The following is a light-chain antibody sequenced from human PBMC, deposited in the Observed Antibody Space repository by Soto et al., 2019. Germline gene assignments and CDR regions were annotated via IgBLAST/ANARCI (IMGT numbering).Light chain of an antibody. CDR1: SSDVGKYDR. CDR2: EVI. CDR3: SSYMSTSRYV. J-gene: IGLJ1*01. Sequence: SALTQPPSGSGSPGQSVTISCTGTSSDVGKYDRVSWYQQPPGTAPKLIIYEVINRPSGVPARFSGSKSGNTASLTISGLQAEDEADYYCSSYMSTSRYVFGAGTKVTVL. V-gene: IGLV2-18*02.